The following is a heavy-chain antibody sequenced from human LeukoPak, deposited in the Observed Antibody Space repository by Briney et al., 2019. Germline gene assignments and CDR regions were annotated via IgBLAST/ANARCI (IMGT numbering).Heavy chain of an antibody. CDR3: TTSDYYYYYGMDV. CDR2: IKSKTDGGTT. Sequence: GGSLRLSCAASGFTFSNAWMSWVRQAPGKGLEWVGRIKSKTDGGTTDYAAPVKGRLTISRDDSKNTLYLQMNSLKTEDTAVYYCTTSDYYYYYGMDVWGKGTTVTVSS. V-gene: IGHV3-15*01. CDR1: GFTFSNAW. J-gene: IGHJ6*04.